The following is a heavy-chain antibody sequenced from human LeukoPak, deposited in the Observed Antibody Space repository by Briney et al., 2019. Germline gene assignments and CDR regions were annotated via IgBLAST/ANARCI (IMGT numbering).Heavy chain of an antibody. D-gene: IGHD1-7*01. CDR1: GFTFTSYW. J-gene: IGHJ6*03. Sequence: GGSLRLSCAASGFTFTSYWMNWVRQAPGKGLEWVSFISGSSEYIHYADSVKGRFTISRDNAKNSLYLQMNSLRAEDTAVYYCARPNWNYVYYYYMDVWGKGTTVTVSS. V-gene: IGHV3-21*01. CDR2: ISGSSEYI. CDR3: ARPNWNYVYYYYMDV.